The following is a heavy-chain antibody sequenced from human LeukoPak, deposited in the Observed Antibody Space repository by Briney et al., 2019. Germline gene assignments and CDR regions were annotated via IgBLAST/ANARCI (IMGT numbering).Heavy chain of an antibody. Sequence: GRSLRLSCAASGFTFSSYAMHWVRQAPGKGLEWVAVISYDGSNKYYADSVKGRFTISRDNSKNTLYLQMNSLRAEDTAVYYCARGLGSGSVDYWGQGTLVTVSS. D-gene: IGHD3-22*01. CDR2: ISYDGSNK. J-gene: IGHJ4*02. CDR1: GFTFSSYA. V-gene: IGHV3-30*04. CDR3: ARGLGSGSVDY.